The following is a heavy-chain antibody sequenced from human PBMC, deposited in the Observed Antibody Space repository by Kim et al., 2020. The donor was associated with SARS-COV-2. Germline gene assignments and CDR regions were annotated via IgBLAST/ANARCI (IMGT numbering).Heavy chain of an antibody. D-gene: IGHD6-13*01. V-gene: IGHV1-69*01. CDR3: ARDGAAAGRYYYYCMDV. Sequence: QGRVTITADESTSTAYMELSSLRSEDTAVYYCARDGAAAGRYYYYCMDVWGQGTTVTVSS. J-gene: IGHJ6*02.